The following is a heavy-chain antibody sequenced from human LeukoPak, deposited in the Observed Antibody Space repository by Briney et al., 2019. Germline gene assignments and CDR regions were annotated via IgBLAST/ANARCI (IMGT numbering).Heavy chain of an antibody. CDR1: GYTFTGYY. Sequence: ASVKVSCKASGYTFTGYYMHWVRQAPGQGLEWMGRINPNSGGTNYAQKFQGRVTMTRDTSISTAYMELSRLRPDDTAVYYCARAWVYYGSGSYYNDWGQGTLVTVSS. D-gene: IGHD3-10*01. CDR2: INPNSGGT. J-gene: IGHJ4*02. V-gene: IGHV1-2*06. CDR3: ARAWVYYGSGSYYND.